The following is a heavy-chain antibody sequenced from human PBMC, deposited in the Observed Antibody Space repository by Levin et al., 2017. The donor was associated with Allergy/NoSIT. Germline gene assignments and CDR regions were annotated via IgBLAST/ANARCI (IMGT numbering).Heavy chain of an antibody. CDR1: GFTFSTYW. V-gene: IGHV3-7*01. CDR3: ARGGAAAGKRLAFKNDY. D-gene: IGHD6-13*01. CDR2: IKHDESEK. Sequence: GGSLRLSCAASGFTFSTYWMTWVRQAPGKGLEWVANIKHDESEKYYLDSVKGRFTISRDNAKNSLYLQMNSLRVEDTAVYYCARGGAAAGKRLAFKNDYWGQGTLVTVSS. J-gene: IGHJ4*02.